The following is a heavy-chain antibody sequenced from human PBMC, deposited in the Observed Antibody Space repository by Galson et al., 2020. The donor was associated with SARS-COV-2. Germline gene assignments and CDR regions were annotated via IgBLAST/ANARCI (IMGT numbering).Heavy chain of an antibody. CDR1: GFTFSSYA. J-gene: IGHJ3*02. V-gene: IGHV3-30*04. D-gene: IGHD2-21*01. CDR3: AREGDIVVVSDAVDI. Sequence: GESLKISCAASGFTFSSYAMHWVRQAPGQGLEWVAVISYDGSNKYYADSVKGRFTISRDNSKNTLYLQMNSLRAEDTAVYYCAREGDIVVVSDAVDIWGQGTMVTVSA. CDR2: ISYDGSNK.